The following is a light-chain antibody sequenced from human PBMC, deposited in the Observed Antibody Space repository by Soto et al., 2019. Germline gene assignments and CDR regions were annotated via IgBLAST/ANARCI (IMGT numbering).Light chain of an antibody. Sequence: QSVLTQARSVSGSPGQSVTISCTGTSRYVGGYNYVSWYQQHPGKPPKLMIYDVSKRLSGVPDRFSGSKSGNKASLTISGLQAEDEADYYCCSYAGSYTFDVFGTGTKVTVL. J-gene: IGLJ1*01. CDR2: DVS. CDR1: SRYVGGYNY. CDR3: CSYAGSYTFDV. V-gene: IGLV2-11*01.